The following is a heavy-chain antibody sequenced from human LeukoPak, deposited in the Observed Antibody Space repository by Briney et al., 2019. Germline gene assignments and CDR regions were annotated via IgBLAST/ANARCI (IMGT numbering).Heavy chain of an antibody. CDR2: IIPIFGTA. J-gene: IGHJ6*03. Sequence: ASVKVSCKASGGTFSSYAISWVRQAPGQGLEWMGGIIPIFGTANYAQKFQGRVTITTDESTSTAYMELSSLRSEDTAVYYCARASFKVRHQVRDTAMVVSAGYYYYYMDVWGKGTTVTVSS. CDR1: GGTFSSYA. V-gene: IGHV1-69*05. D-gene: IGHD5-18*01. CDR3: ARASFKVRHQVRDTAMVVSAGYYYYYMDV.